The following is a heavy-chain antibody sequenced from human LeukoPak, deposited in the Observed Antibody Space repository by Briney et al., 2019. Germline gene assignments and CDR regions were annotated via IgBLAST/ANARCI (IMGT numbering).Heavy chain of an antibody. CDR1: GGSISSYY. CDR2: IYYSGST. J-gene: IGHJ3*02. D-gene: IGHD4-17*01. Sequence: SETLSLTCTVSGGSISSYYWSWIRQPPGKGLEWIGCIYYSGSTNYNPSLKSRVTISVDTSKNQFSLKLSSVTAADTAVYYCARDETTLDAFDIWGQGTMVTVSS. V-gene: IGHV4-59*01. CDR3: ARDETTLDAFDI.